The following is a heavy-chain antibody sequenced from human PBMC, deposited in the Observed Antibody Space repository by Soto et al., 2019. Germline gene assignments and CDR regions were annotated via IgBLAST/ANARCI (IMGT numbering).Heavy chain of an antibody. CDR2: IYYSGST. Sequence: TLSLTCTVSGGSISSYYWSWIRQPPGKGLEWIGYIYYSGSTNYNPSLKSRVTISVDTSKNQFSLKLSSVTAADTAVYYCARVVVDAFDIWGQGTMVTVSS. V-gene: IGHV4-59*01. CDR1: GGSISSYY. J-gene: IGHJ3*02. D-gene: IGHD2-15*01. CDR3: ARVVVDAFDI.